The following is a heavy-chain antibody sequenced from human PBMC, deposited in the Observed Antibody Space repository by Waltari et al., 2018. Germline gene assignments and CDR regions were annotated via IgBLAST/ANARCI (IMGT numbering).Heavy chain of an antibody. CDR1: GSSFNHYW. CDR3: ARQFWGVGATSFDY. V-gene: IGHV5-51*01. CDR2: IYPGDSDT. D-gene: IGHD1-26*01. J-gene: IGHJ4*02. Sequence: EVQLVQSGAEAKKPGESLKIDCKGSGSSFNHYWNGLVVQMPGKGLEWMVIIYPGDSDTRYSPSFQGQFTISADKAISTAYLQWSSLKASDTAMYYCARQFWGVGATSFDYWGQGTLVTVSS.